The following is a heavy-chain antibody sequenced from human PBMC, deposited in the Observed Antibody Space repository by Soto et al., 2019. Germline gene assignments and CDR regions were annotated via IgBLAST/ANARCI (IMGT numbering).Heavy chain of an antibody. J-gene: IGHJ4*02. D-gene: IGHD4-17*01. Sequence: ASVKVSCKASGYTFTSYSIHWVRQAPGQGLEWIGWINTDNGDAKYSQKFQGRVTVTRDTSATTAYMEVSSLRSEDTAVYYCARDQAYAVYWGRGTLVTVSS. CDR2: INTDNGDA. V-gene: IGHV1-3*04. CDR1: GYTFTSYS. CDR3: ARDQAYAVY.